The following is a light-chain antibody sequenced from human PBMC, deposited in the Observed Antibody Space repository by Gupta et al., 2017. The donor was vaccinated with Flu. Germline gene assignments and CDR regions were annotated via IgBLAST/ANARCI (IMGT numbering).Light chain of an antibody. CDR1: QSISNS. V-gene: IGKV1D-16*01. J-gene: IGKJ5*01. CDR2: GAS. CDR3: RQYREYPIT. Sequence: DFQMTQSPSSLSASVGDRVIIPCRASQSISNSLGWYQQKPEKAPKSLIYGASSLQNGVPSRFSGSGFGTECTLTISSLQPEDFGTYYCRQYREYPITFGQGTRLESK.